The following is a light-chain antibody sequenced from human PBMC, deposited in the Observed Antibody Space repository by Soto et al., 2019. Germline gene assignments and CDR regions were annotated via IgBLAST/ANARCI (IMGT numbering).Light chain of an antibody. CDR3: QQYYRPWT. Sequence: DIVMTQSPDSLAVSLGERATINCKSSQSVFYSSNNKNYLAWYQQKPGQPPKLLIYWASTRESGVPDRFSGSGYGTDFTLTISSLQAEDVAVDYCQQYYRPWTFVQGTKVEIK. CDR1: QSVFYSSNNKNY. V-gene: IGKV4-1*01. J-gene: IGKJ1*01. CDR2: WAS.